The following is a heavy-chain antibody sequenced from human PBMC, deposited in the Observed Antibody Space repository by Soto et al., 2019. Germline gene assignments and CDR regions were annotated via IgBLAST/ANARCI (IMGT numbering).Heavy chain of an antibody. V-gene: IGHV3-15*07. CDR3: ARSRFEKEFDSNYGYWYYYYYMDV. J-gene: IGHJ6*03. CDR1: GFTFSNAW. Sequence: PGGSLRLSCAASGFTFSNAWINWVRQAPGKGLEWVGRIKSKTDGGTTDFAAPVKGRFAISRDDSKDMVYLQMNSLRAEDTAVYYCARSRFEKEFDSNYGYWYYYYYMDVWGKGTTVTVSS. CDR2: IKSKTDGGTT. D-gene: IGHD4-4*01.